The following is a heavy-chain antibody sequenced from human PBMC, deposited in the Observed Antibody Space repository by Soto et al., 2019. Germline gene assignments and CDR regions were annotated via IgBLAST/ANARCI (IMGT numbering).Heavy chain of an antibody. CDR2: ISYDGSNK. J-gene: IGHJ6*02. CDR3: AKDLSSSWYYYFYGMDV. V-gene: IGHV3-30*18. D-gene: IGHD6-13*01. CDR1: GFTFSSYG. Sequence: QVQLVESGGGVVQPGRSLRLSCAASGFTFSSYGMHWVRQAPGKGLEWVAVISYDGSNKYYADSVKGRFTISRDNSKNTLYVQMDSLRAEDTAVYYCAKDLSSSWYYYFYGMDVWGQGTTVTVS.